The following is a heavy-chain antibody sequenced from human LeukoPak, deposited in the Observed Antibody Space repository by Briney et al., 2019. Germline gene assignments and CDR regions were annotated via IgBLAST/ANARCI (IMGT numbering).Heavy chain of an antibody. CDR3: TRDTYYYDSSGYWNYMDV. Sequence: SETLSLTCTVSRDSISSYYWSWIRQPAGKGLEWIGRIYTSGSTNYNPSLKSRVTMSVDTSKNQFSLKLSPVTAADTAVYYCTRDTYYYDSSGYWNYMDVWGKGTTVTVSS. CDR1: RDSISSYY. V-gene: IGHV4-4*07. CDR2: IYTSGST. J-gene: IGHJ6*03. D-gene: IGHD3-22*01.